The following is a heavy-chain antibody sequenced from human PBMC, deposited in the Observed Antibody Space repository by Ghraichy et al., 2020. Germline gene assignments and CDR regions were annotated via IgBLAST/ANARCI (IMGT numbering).Heavy chain of an antibody. CDR3: ARAWRYGDYGYYYYGMDV. V-gene: IGHV4-4*07. CDR2: IYTSGST. Sequence: SETLSLTCTVSGGSISSYYWSWIRQPAGKGLEWIGRIYTSGSTNYNPSLKSRVTMSVDTSKNQFSLKLSSVTAADSAVYYCARAWRYGDYGYYYYGMDVWGQGTTVTVSS. J-gene: IGHJ6*02. CDR1: GGSISSYY. D-gene: IGHD4-17*01.